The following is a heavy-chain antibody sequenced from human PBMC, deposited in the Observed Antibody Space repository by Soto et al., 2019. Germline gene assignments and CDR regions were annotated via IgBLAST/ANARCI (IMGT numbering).Heavy chain of an antibody. D-gene: IGHD2-15*01. CDR1: GGSISSGGYY. CDR3: ASNRYCSGGSCYSFNWFDP. V-gene: IGHV4-31*03. J-gene: IGHJ5*02. Sequence: KPSETLSLTCTVSGGSISSGGYYWSWIRQHPGKGLEWIGYIYYSGSTYYNPSLKSRVTITVDTSKNQFSLKLSSVTAADTAVYYCASNRYCSGGSCYSFNWFDPWGQGTLVTVSS. CDR2: IYYSGST.